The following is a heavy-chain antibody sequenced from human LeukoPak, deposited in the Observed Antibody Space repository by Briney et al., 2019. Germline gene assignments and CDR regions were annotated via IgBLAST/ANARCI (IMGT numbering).Heavy chain of an antibody. V-gene: IGHV3-53*01. CDR3: ASGYSCGCFDY. D-gene: IGHD5-18*01. J-gene: IGHJ4*02. Sequence: PGGSLRLSCAASGFTVSTNYMSRVRQAPGKVLEWVSVIYSGGSTYYADSVKGRFTISRDNSKNTLYLQMNSLRAEDTAVYYCASGYSCGCFDYWGQGTLVTVSS. CDR1: GFTVSTNY. CDR2: IYSGGST.